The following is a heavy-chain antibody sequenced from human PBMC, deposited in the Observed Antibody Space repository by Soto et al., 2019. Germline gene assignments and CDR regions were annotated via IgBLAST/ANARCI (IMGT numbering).Heavy chain of an antibody. Sequence: ASVKVSCKASGGTFSSYAISWVRQAPGQGLEWMGGIIPIFGTANYAQKFQGRVTITADESTSTAYMELSSLRSEDTAVYYCARDRDGSGYDPVYYYNGMDVWGQGTTV. J-gene: IGHJ6*02. CDR2: IIPIFGTA. CDR3: ARDRDGSGYDPVYYYNGMDV. D-gene: IGHD5-12*01. V-gene: IGHV1-69*13. CDR1: GGTFSSYA.